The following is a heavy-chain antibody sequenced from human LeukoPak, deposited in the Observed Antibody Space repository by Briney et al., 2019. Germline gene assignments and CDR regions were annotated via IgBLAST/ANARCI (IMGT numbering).Heavy chain of an antibody. CDR2: ISSSGTTI. J-gene: IGHJ4*02. D-gene: IGHD7-27*01. CDR3: AGGLGKGDY. Sequence: SGGSLRLSCAVSGFTFSSYELNWVRQAPGKGLEWISYISSSGTTIYYTDSVKGRFTISRDNAKNSLYLQMNSLRAEDTAVYYCAGGLGKGDYWGQGTLVTVSS. V-gene: IGHV3-48*03. CDR1: GFTFSSYE.